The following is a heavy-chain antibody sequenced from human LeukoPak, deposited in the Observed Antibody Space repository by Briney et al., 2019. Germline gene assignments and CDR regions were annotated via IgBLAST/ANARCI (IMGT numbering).Heavy chain of an antibody. CDR3: ARDASRGEDYYYYMDV. D-gene: IGHD3-10*01. V-gene: IGHV3-33*08. CDR1: GFTFDDYA. Sequence: GGSLRLSCAASGFTFDDYAMHWVRQAPGKGLEWVAVIWYDGSNKYYADSVKGRFTISRDNSKNTLYLQMNSLRAEDTAVYYCARDASRGEDYYYYMDVWGKGTTVTVSS. CDR2: IWYDGSNK. J-gene: IGHJ6*03.